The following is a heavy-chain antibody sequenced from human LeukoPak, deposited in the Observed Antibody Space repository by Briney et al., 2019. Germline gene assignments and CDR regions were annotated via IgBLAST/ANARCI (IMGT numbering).Heavy chain of an antibody. V-gene: IGHV3-48*04. J-gene: IGHJ6*02. CDR1: GFTFSSYS. Sequence: GGSLRLSCAASGFTFSSYSMNWVRQAPGKGLEWVSYISSSSSTIYYADSVKGRFTISRDNAKNSLYLQMNSLRAGDTAVYYCARIGVGARSYYGMDVWGQGTTVTVSS. CDR2: ISSSSSTI. CDR3: ARIGVGARSYYGMDV. D-gene: IGHD1-26*01.